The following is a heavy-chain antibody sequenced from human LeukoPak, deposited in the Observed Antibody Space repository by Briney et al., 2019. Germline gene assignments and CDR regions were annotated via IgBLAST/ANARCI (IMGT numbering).Heavy chain of an antibody. CDR3: ARYIAVAEAFDY. CDR1: GFTFTNYA. D-gene: IGHD6-19*01. J-gene: IGHJ4*02. Sequence: PGGSLRLSCATSGFTFTNYAMTWVRQAPGKGLEWVAVISYDGSNKYYADSVKGRFTISRDNSKNTLYLQMNSLRAEDTAVYYCARYIAVAEAFDYWGQGTLVTVSS. CDR2: ISYDGSNK. V-gene: IGHV3-30-3*01.